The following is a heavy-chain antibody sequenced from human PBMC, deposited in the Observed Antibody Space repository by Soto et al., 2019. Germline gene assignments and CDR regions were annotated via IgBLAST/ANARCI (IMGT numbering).Heavy chain of an antibody. V-gene: IGHV3-9*01. Sequence: PGGSLRLSCAASGFTFGDYAMHWVRQAPGKGLEWVSGISWNSGSIGYADSVKGRFTISRDNAKNSLYLQMNSLRAEDTALYYCAKDLTVDHYYYYGMDVWGQGTTVTVSS. CDR2: ISWNSGSI. D-gene: IGHD2-15*01. J-gene: IGHJ6*02. CDR1: GFTFGDYA. CDR3: AKDLTVDHYYYYGMDV.